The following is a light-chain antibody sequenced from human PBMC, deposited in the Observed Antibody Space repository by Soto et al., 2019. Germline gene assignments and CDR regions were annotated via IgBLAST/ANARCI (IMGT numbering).Light chain of an antibody. V-gene: IGLV2-14*03. CDR2: DVN. CDR1: SSDIGGYNA. CDR3: TSYTSSSTRV. Sequence: QSVLTQPDSVSGSPGQSITISCTGTSSDIGGYNAVSWYQQHPGKAPKLMIYDVNNRHAGVSNRFSGSKSGNTASLTISVLQAEDEADYYCTSYTSSSTRVFGGGTKRTFL. J-gene: IGLJ2*01.